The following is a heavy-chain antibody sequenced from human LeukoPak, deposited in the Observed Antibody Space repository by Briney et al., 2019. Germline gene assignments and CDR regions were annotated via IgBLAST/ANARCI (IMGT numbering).Heavy chain of an antibody. CDR1: GFSFSDYA. CDR3: ANEGGVYLPFAD. D-gene: IGHD2-8*01. Sequence: GRSLRLSCTASGFSFSDYAMHWVRQAPGKGLEWLAVISYDGSNKYYADSAEGRFTISRDNSKSTLYLQMNSLTAEDTALYHCANEGGVYLPFADWGQGTQVTVSS. CDR2: ISYDGSNK. J-gene: IGHJ4*02. V-gene: IGHV3-30*04.